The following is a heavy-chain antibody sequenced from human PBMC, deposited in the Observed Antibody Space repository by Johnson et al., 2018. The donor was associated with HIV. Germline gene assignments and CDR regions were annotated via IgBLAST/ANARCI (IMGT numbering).Heavy chain of an antibody. J-gene: IGHJ3*02. CDR1: GFTFDYYG. V-gene: IGHV3-66*01. CDR2: IYSGGST. Sequence: AQLVESGGGVVRPGGSLRLSCAASGFTFDYYGMSWVRQVPGKGLEWVSVIYSGGSTYYADSVKGRFTISRDNSKNTLYLQMGSLRAEDMAVYYCARSRFREPAAFDIWGQGTMVTVSS. D-gene: IGHD3-10*01. CDR3: ARSRFREPAAFDI.